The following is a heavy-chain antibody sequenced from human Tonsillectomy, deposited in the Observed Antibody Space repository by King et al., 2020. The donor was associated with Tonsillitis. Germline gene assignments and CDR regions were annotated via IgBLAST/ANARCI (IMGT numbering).Heavy chain of an antibody. CDR3: ARIGLDTTGWYLFY. Sequence: QVQLQESGPGLVKPSETLSLTCTVSGGSISAYYWSWLRQPPGKGLEWIGYIYYTGSTNYNPSLKSRVTISLDTSETQFSLILSSVTAADTAVYYCARIGLDTTGWYLFYWGQGTLVTVSS. J-gene: IGHJ4*02. CDR1: GGSISAYY. D-gene: IGHD6-19*01. CDR2: IYYTGST. V-gene: IGHV4-59*08.